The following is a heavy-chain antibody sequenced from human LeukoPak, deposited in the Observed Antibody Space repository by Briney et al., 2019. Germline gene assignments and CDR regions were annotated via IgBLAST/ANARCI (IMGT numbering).Heavy chain of an antibody. Sequence: GGSLRLSCAASGFTFSDYYMNWIRQAPGKGLEWISYISNSGSTTYYADSVKGRLTISRDNAKNALYLQMNSLRAEDTAVYYCARGRNSRLCDFWGQGTLVTVSS. D-gene: IGHD2/OR15-2a*01. CDR3: ARGRNSRLCDF. CDR2: ISNSGSTT. V-gene: IGHV3-11*04. J-gene: IGHJ4*02. CDR1: GFTFSDYY.